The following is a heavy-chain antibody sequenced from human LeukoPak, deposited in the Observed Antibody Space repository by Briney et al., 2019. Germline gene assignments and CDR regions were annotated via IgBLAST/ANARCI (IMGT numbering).Heavy chain of an antibody. V-gene: IGHV4-59*12. D-gene: IGHD5-18*01. CDR1: GGPISSYY. J-gene: IGHJ4*02. CDR3: AREKLLGYSYGFVDY. CDR2: IYYSGST. Sequence: SETLSLTCTVSGGPISSYYWSWIRQPPGKGLEWIGYIYYSGSTNYNPSLKSRVTISVGTSKNQFSLKLSSVTAADTAVYYCAREKLLGYSYGFVDYWGQGTLVTVSS.